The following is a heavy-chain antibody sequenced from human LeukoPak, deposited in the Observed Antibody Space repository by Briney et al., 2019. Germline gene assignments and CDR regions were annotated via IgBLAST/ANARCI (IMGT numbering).Heavy chain of an antibody. Sequence: PGGSLRLSCAASGFTFSSYWMSWVRQAPGKGLEWVANIKQDGSEKYYVDSVKGRFTISRDNAKNSLYLQMNSLRAGDTAVYYCAREAWELVDAFDIWGQGPMVTVSS. CDR3: AREAWELVDAFDI. CDR1: GFTFSSYW. J-gene: IGHJ3*02. CDR2: IKQDGSEK. V-gene: IGHV3-7*01. D-gene: IGHD1-26*01.